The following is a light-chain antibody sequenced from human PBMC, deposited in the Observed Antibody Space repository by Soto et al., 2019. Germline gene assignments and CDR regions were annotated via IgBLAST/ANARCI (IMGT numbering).Light chain of an antibody. J-gene: IGLJ7*01. Sequence: QSVLSQPPSASGTPGQRVTISCSGSSSNIGNNPVTWYQQLPGTAPKLLIYSNDQRPSGVPDRFSGSKSGTSASLAISGLQSEDEADYYCAAWDDSLGAAVFGGGTQLTVL. CDR2: SND. CDR3: AAWDDSLGAAV. V-gene: IGLV1-44*01. CDR1: SSNIGNNP.